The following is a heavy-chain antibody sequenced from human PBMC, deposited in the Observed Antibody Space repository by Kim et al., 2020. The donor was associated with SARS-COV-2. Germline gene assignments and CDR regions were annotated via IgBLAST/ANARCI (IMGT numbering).Heavy chain of an antibody. Sequence: VKGRFTISRDNSKNTLYLQMNSLRAEDTAVYYCATAGRFWSGYSYYFDYWGQGTLVTVSS. CDR3: ATAGRFWSGYSYYFDY. J-gene: IGHJ4*02. V-gene: IGHV3-66*01. D-gene: IGHD3-3*01.